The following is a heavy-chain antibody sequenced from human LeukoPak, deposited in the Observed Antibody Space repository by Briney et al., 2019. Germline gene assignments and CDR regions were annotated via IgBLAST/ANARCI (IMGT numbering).Heavy chain of an antibody. CDR2: IYYSGST. CDR1: GGSISSYY. Sequence: PSETLSLTCTVSGGSISSYYWSWLRQPPGKGLEWIGYIYYSGSTNYNPSLKSRVTISVDTSKNQFSLKLSSVTAADTAVYYCARSKIAAVPFDYWGQGTLVTVSS. D-gene: IGHD6-13*01. V-gene: IGHV4-59*01. CDR3: ARSKIAAVPFDY. J-gene: IGHJ4*02.